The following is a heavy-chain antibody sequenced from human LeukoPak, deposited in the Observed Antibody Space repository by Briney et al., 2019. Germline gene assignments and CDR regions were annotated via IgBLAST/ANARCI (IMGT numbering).Heavy chain of an antibody. J-gene: IGHJ4*02. CDR3: AKELTRPNRPVAGLNY. V-gene: IGHV3-30*18. CDR1: GFTFSAYG. CDR2: ISYDGSNK. D-gene: IGHD6-19*01. Sequence: GGSLRLSCAASGFTFSAYGMHCVRQAPGKGLEWVAIISYDGSNKYYPDSVKGRFTISRDDSKNTLYLQMNSLRTEDTAVYYCAKELTRPNRPVAGLNYWGQGTLVTVSS.